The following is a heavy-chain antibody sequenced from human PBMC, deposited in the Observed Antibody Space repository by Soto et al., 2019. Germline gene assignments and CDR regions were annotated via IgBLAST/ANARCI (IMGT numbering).Heavy chain of an antibody. D-gene: IGHD1-26*01. CDR3: ARDEATAFDY. CDR1: GFTFSSYS. J-gene: IGHJ4*02. CDR2: ISSSSSYI. V-gene: IGHV3-21*01. Sequence: PGGSLRLSCAVSGFTFSSYSMNWVRQAPGKGLEWVSSISSSSSYIYYADSVKGRFTISRDNAKNSLYLQMNSLRAEDTAVYYCARDEATAFDYWGQGTLVTVSS.